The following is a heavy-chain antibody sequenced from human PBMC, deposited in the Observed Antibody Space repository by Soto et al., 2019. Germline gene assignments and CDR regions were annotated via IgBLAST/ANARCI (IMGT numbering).Heavy chain of an antibody. D-gene: IGHD6-13*01. V-gene: IGHV4-31*03. J-gene: IGHJ5*02. CDR3: VRGGIAGNWFDP. Sequence: QVQLQESGPGLVKPSQTLSLTCSVSGGSITSGGFYWSWIRQHPEKGLEWIAYIFHSGSTDFNPAHTCRIIISADTSKNQFSLKLTSVTAADTAVYYCVRGGIAGNWFDPWGQGTLVTVSS. CDR2: IFHSGST. CDR1: GGSITSGGFY.